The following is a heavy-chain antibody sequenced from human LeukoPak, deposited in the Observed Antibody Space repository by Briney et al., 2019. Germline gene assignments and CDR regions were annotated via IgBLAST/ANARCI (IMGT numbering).Heavy chain of an antibody. CDR3: AKDTGSGYDYFSYYFDY. CDR1: GFTLSSYE. J-gene: IGHJ4*02. V-gene: IGHV3-23*01. CDR2: IDYSGGST. D-gene: IGHD5-12*01. Sequence: GGSLRLSCTASGFTLSSYEMSWIRQAPGKGLEWVSSIDYSGGSTHYADSVMGRFTISRDNSKNTLYLQMNSLRAEDTAVYYCAKDTGSGYDYFSYYFDYWGQGTLVTVSS.